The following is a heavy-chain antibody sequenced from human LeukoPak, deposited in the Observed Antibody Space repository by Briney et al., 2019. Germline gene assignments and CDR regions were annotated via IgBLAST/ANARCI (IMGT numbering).Heavy chain of an antibody. CDR2: ISYDGSNK. CDR3: ASSADYGELYFFDY. Sequence: GGSLRLSCAASGFTFSSYAMHWVRQAPGKGLERVAVISYDGSNKYYADSVKGRFTISRGNSKNTLYLQMNSLRAEDTAVYYCASSADYGELYFFDYWGQGTLVTVSS. CDR1: GFTFSSYA. D-gene: IGHD4-17*01. J-gene: IGHJ4*02. V-gene: IGHV3-30-3*01.